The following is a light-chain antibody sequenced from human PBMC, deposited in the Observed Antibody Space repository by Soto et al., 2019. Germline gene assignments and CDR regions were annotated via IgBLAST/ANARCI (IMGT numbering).Light chain of an antibody. J-gene: IGKJ1*01. CDR1: QSVTSN. CDR3: QQYFNWPQS. CDR2: DAS. Sequence: EIVMTQSPATLSVSPGERATLSCRASQSVTSNLAWYQQKPGQAPRLLIYDASTRATDIPDRFSGSGSGTEFTLTISSLQSEDFAVFYCQQYFNWPQSFGQGTKVEIK. V-gene: IGKV3-15*01.